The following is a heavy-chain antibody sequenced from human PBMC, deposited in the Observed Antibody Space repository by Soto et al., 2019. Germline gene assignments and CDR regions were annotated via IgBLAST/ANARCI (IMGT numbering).Heavy chain of an antibody. J-gene: IGHJ4*02. CDR3: AKDRSSSWYDRYYFDY. Sequence: PGGSLRLSCAASGFTFRSYAISWVRQAPGKGLEWVSAISGSGGSTYYADSVKGRLTISRDNSKNTLYLQMNSLRAEDTAVYYCAKDRSSSWYDRYYFDYWGQGTLVTVPQ. CDR2: ISGSGGST. V-gene: IGHV3-23*01. D-gene: IGHD6-13*01. CDR1: GFTFRSYA.